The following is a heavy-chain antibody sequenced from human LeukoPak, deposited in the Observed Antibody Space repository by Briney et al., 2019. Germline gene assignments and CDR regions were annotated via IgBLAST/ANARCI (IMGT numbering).Heavy chain of an antibody. CDR3: VGHSDY. D-gene: IGHD3-16*01. J-gene: IGHJ4*02. V-gene: IGHV3-30*02. CDR2: IRYDGNNK. Sequence: PGGSLRLSCAASGFTFSSYGIHWVRQAPGKGLEWVAFIRYDGNNKYYGDSVKGRFTVSRDNAKNSLYLQMNSLRAEDTAVYYCVGHSDYWGQGTLVTVSS. CDR1: GFTFSSYG.